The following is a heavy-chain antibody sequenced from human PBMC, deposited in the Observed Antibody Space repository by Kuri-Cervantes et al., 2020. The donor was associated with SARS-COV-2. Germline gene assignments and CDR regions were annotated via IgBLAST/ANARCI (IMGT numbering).Heavy chain of an antibody. CDR2: ISWNSGSI. V-gene: IGHV3-9*01. CDR3: ARGSYYYGSDDVFDI. J-gene: IGHJ3*02. CDR1: GFTFDDYA. D-gene: IGHD3-10*01. Sequence: GGSLRLSCAASGFTFDDYAMHWVRQAPGKGLEWVSGISWNSGSIGYADSVKGRFTISRDDAKNSLFLQMNRLRDEDTAVYYCARGSYYYGSDDVFDIWGQGTMVTV.